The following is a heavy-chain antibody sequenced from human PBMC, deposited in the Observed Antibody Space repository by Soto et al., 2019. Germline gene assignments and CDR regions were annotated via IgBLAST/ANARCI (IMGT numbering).Heavy chain of an antibody. CDR3: AKDQGSSWYEIDY. V-gene: IGHV3-23*01. CDR2: ISGSGGST. CDR1: GFTFSNYD. J-gene: IGHJ4*02. Sequence: EVQLLESGGGLVQPGGSLRLSCAASGFTFSNYDVTWVRQATGKGLEWVSTISGSGGSTYYADSVKGRFTISRDNSKNTLYLQMNSLRAEDTAVYYCAKDQGSSWYEIDYWGQGTLVTVSS. D-gene: IGHD6-13*01.